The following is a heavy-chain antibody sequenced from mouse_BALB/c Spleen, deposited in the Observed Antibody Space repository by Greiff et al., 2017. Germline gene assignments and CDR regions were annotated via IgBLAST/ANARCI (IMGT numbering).Heavy chain of an antibody. V-gene: IGHV1S56*01. CDR1: GYTFTSYD. CDR3: ARMGAMDY. J-gene: IGHJ4*01. Sequence: VMLVESGADLVKPGASVKLSCKASGYTFTSYDIYWVRQRPEQGLEWFGWIFPGDGSTKYNEKFKGKATLTTDKTSSTAYMQLSRLTSEDPAVYFSARMGAMDYWGQGTSVTVSS. CDR2: IFPGDGST.